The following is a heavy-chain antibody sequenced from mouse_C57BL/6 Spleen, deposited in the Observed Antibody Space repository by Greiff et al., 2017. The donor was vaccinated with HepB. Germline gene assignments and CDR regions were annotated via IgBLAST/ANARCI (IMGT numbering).Heavy chain of an antibody. Sequence: VQLQQPGAELVRPGSSVKLSCKASGYTFTSYWMHWVKQRPIQGLEWIGNIDPSDSETHYNQKFKDKATLTVDKSSSTAYMQLSSLTSEDSAVYYCARGGYYYGSSHWYVDVWGTGTTVTVSS. CDR2: IDPSDSET. D-gene: IGHD1-1*01. V-gene: IGHV1-52*01. CDR3: ARGGYYYGSSHWYVDV. CDR1: GYTFTSYW. J-gene: IGHJ1*03.